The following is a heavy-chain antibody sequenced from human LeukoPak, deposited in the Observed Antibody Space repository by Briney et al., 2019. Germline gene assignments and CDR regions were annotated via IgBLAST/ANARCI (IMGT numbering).Heavy chain of an antibody. Sequence: PGGSLRLSCAASGFTFSSYAMSWVRQAPGKGLEWISYISIGGGTIYYADSVRGRFTISRDNAKNSLYLRLDSLRAEDTAVYYCARSAYFFDSSAPDIDYWGQGTLVTVSS. D-gene: IGHD3-22*01. CDR1: GFTFSSYA. CDR3: ARSAYFFDSSAPDIDY. V-gene: IGHV3-48*04. J-gene: IGHJ4*02. CDR2: ISIGGGTI.